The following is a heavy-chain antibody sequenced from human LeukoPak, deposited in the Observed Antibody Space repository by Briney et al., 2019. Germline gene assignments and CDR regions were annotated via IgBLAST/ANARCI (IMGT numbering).Heavy chain of an antibody. D-gene: IGHD4-11*01. J-gene: IGHJ3*02. CDR3: ARHGDYKGAFDI. V-gene: IGHV4-31*03. CDR2: IYYSGSS. Sequence: SQTLSLTCTVSGGSINNGGYYWSWIRQHPGKGLEWIGYIYYSGSSYYNPSLKSRVTISVDRSKNQFSLKLSSVTAADTAVYYCARHGDYKGAFDIWGQGTMVTVSS. CDR1: GGSINNGGYY.